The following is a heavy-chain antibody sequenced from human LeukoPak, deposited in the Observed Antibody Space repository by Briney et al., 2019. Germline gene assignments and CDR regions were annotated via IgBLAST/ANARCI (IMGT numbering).Heavy chain of an antibody. V-gene: IGHV1-24*01. Sequence: ASVKVSCKVSGYTLTELSMHWVRQAPGKGLEWMGGFDPEDGETIYAQRFQGRVTMTEDTCTDTAYMELSSLRSEDTAVYCCATHGTLMTTVTANWFDPWGQGTRVTVSS. CDR1: GYTLTELS. CDR2: FDPEDGET. D-gene: IGHD4-17*01. J-gene: IGHJ5*02. CDR3: ATHGTLMTTVTANWFDP.